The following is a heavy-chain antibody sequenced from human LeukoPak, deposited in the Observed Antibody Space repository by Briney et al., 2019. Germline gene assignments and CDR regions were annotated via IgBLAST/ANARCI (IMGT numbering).Heavy chain of an antibody. D-gene: IGHD2-2*02. CDR1: GGSFSGYY. Sequence: SETLSLTCAVYGGSFSGYYWSWIRQPPGKGLEWIGEINHSGSTNYNPSLKSRVTISVDTSKNQFSLKLSSVTAAHTAVYYCAIAPPIRFFDYWGQGTLVTVSS. CDR2: INHSGST. V-gene: IGHV4-34*01. CDR3: AIAPPIRFFDY. J-gene: IGHJ4*02.